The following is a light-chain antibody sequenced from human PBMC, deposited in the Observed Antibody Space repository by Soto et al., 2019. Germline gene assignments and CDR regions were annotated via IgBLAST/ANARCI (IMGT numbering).Light chain of an antibody. CDR3: QQYNNWPWT. V-gene: IGKV3-15*01. CDR1: QSVSSN. Sequence: ERLMTQSPATLSVSPGERATLSCRASQSVSSNLAWYQQKPGQAPRLLISGASTRATGIPARFSGSGSGTEFTLTISSLQSEDFAVYYCQQYNNWPWTFS. J-gene: IGKJ1*01. CDR2: GAS.